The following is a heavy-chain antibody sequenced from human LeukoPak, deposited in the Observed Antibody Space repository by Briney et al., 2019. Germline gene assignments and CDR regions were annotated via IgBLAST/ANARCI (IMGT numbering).Heavy chain of an antibody. D-gene: IGHD3-3*01. Sequence: ASVKVSCKASGFTFTSSAVQWVRQARGQRLEWIGWIVVGSGNTNYAQKFQERVTITRDMSTSTAYMELSSLRSEDTAVYYCAAARWSGYYTDAFDIWGQGTMVTVSS. CDR3: AAARWSGYYTDAFDI. V-gene: IGHV1-58*01. CDR1: GFTFTSSA. CDR2: IVVGSGNT. J-gene: IGHJ3*02.